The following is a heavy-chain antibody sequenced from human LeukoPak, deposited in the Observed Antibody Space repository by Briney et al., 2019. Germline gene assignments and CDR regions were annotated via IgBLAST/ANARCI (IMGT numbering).Heavy chain of an antibody. D-gene: IGHD5-18*01. J-gene: IGHJ6*03. V-gene: IGHV5-51*01. CDR3: ARHGSGYSYDYYYYYYMDV. CDR2: IYTGDSDT. Sequence: GESLNTSSKGSGYSFTSYWIGWVRQLPGKGLEWSGIIYTGDSDTRYSPSFQGQVTISADKSISTAYLQWSSLKASDTAMYYCARHGSGYSYDYYYYYYMDVWGKGTTVTVSS. CDR1: GYSFTSYW.